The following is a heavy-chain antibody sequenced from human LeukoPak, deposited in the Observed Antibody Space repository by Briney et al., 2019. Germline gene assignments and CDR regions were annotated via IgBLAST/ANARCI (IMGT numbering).Heavy chain of an antibody. CDR2: IYYSGST. D-gene: IGHD3-3*01. Sequence: SETLSLICTVSGGSISSYYWSWIRQPPGKGLEWIGYIYYSGSTNYNPSLKSRVTISVDTSKNQFSLKLSSVTAADTAVYYCARTWSGYSRHRNKKGYFDYWGQGTLVTVSS. CDR3: ARTWSGYSRHRNKKGYFDY. V-gene: IGHV4-59*12. CDR1: GGSISSYY. J-gene: IGHJ4*02.